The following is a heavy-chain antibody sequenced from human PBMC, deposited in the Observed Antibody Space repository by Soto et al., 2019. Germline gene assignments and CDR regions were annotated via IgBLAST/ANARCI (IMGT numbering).Heavy chain of an antibody. CDR3: ARGKTDNWNYVDYYYYGMDV. D-gene: IGHD1-7*01. CDR1: GGTFSSYA. V-gene: IGHV1-69*13. CDR2: IIPIFGTA. J-gene: IGHJ6*02. Sequence: GASVKVSCKASGGTFSSYAISWVRQAPGQGLEWMGGIIPIFGTANYAQKFQGRVTITADESTSTAYMELSSLRSEDTAAYYCARGKTDNWNYVDYYYYGMDVWGQGTTVTVYS.